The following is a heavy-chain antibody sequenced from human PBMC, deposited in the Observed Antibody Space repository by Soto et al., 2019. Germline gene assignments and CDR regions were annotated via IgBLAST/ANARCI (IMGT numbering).Heavy chain of an antibody. CDR1: GFSLTTGGVG. Sequence: QFTLKESGPTLVKPTQTLTLTCTFSGFSLTTGGVGVGWIRQPPGRSLEWLAVIYWNDDRRRSPSLENRLTITKDTSKNQVVLTMTNMDPVDTATYYCIYRRASWDYHGLGVWGQGTPVTVSS. V-gene: IGHV2-5*01. CDR2: IYWNDDR. D-gene: IGHD2-21*01. CDR3: IYRRASWDYHGLGV. J-gene: IGHJ6*02.